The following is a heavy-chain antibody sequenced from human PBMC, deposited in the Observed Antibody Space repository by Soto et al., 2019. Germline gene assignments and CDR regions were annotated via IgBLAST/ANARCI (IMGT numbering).Heavy chain of an antibody. CDR3: ARVGSSGWSPDY. D-gene: IGHD6-19*01. J-gene: IGHJ4*02. CDR2: IFYSGST. CDR1: GGSISGHY. V-gene: IGHV4-59*11. Sequence: SETLSLTCTVSGGSISGHYWIWIRQSPGKGLEWIGYIFYSGSTNYNPSLKSRDTLSADTSKNQFSLRLSSVTAADTAVYYCARVGSSGWSPDYWGQGTQVTVSS.